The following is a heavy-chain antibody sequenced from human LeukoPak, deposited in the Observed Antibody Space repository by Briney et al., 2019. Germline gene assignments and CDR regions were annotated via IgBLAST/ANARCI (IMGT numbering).Heavy chain of an antibody. J-gene: IGHJ5*02. V-gene: IGHV4-59*01. CDR1: GGSISSYY. CDR2: ISYSGST. CDR3: AREPGFDSSGYLNWFDP. D-gene: IGHD3-22*01. Sequence: SETLSLTCTVSGGSISSYYWSWIRQPPGKGLEWIACISYSGSTKYNPSLKSRVTTSVDTSKNQLSLKLSSVTAAYTAVYYCAREPGFDSSGYLNWFDPWSQGTLVTVSS.